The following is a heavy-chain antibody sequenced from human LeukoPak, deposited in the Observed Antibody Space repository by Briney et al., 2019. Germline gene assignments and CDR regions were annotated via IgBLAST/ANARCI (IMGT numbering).Heavy chain of an antibody. Sequence: GGSLRLSCAASGFTLRDYYMSWIRQAPGKGLELISYMSSTGNTIYYAESVKGRFTVSRDSANNSMSLQMTSLRAEDSAVYYCARSSSYFTYFDLWGRDTLVTVSS. V-gene: IGHV3-11*04. D-gene: IGHD2/OR15-2a*01. CDR3: ARSSSYFTYFDL. CDR2: MSSTGNTI. J-gene: IGHJ2*01. CDR1: GFTLRDYY.